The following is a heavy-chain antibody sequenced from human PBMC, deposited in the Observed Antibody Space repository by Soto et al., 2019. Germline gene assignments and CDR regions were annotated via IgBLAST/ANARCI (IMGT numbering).Heavy chain of an antibody. CDR2: INPNSGGT. D-gene: IGHD1-26*01. V-gene: IGHV1-2*02. J-gene: IGHJ4*02. Sequence: GAAVKVSCKASGYTFTGYYVHWVRQAPGQGLEWMGWINPNSGGTNYAQKFQGRVAMTRDTSISTAYMELSRLRSDDTAVYYCARFPAIVGVKVADYWGQGTLVTVSS. CDR1: GYTFTGYY. CDR3: ARFPAIVGVKVADY.